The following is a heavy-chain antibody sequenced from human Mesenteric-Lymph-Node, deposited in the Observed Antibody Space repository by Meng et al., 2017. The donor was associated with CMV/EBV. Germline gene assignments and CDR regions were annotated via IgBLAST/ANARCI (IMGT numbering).Heavy chain of an antibody. CDR2: TYFRSKWFS. CDR1: GDSISSGSAA. V-gene: IGHV6-1*01. Sequence: SETLSLTCVVSGDSISSGSAAWNWIRQSPSRGLEWLGKTYFRSKWFSDYAVSVKSRTIITSDTSRNQITLQVNSVTPEDTAVYYCATGAGTFFDIWGRGTLVTVSS. D-gene: IGHD1-26*01. J-gene: IGHJ4*02. CDR3: ATGAGTFFDI.